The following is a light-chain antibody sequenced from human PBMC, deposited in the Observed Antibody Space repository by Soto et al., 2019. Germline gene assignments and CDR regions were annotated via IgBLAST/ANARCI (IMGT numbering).Light chain of an antibody. Sequence: EIVMTQSPATLSVSPGERATLSCRASQSVRDNLAWYQQKPGRAPRLLIYGALTRATGIPARFSGSGSGTEFTLTISSLQSEDFAVYYCQQYDNWPLTFGGGTKVEIK. J-gene: IGKJ4*01. V-gene: IGKV3-15*01. CDR1: QSVRDN. CDR3: QQYDNWPLT. CDR2: GAL.